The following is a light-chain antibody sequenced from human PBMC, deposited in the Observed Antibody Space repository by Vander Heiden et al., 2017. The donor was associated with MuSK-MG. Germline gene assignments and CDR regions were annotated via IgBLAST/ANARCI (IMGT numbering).Light chain of an antibody. V-gene: IGKV3-15*01. CDR3: QQDNNWPRT. J-gene: IGKJ1*01. CDR1: QSVSGN. CDR2: SAS. Sequence: EIVMTQSPATLSVSPGERATLSCRASQSVSGNLAWYQQKPGQAPRLLIYSASARATGIPARFSGSGSGTEFTLTISSLQSEDFAVYYCQQDNNWPRTFGQGTKVEIK.